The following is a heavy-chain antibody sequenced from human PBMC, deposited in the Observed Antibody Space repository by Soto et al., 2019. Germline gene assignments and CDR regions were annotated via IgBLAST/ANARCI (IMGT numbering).Heavy chain of an antibody. Sequence: QVQLVQSGAEVKKPGASVKVSCKASGYTFTSYAMHWVRQAPGQRLEWMGWINAGNGNTKYSQKFQGRVTITRDTSASTAYMELSSLRSEDTAVYYCARSPAQQWLVPTVDTPKYYFDYWGQGTLVTVSS. CDR2: INAGNGNT. V-gene: IGHV1-3*01. J-gene: IGHJ4*02. CDR3: ARSPAQQWLVPTVDTPKYYFDY. CDR1: GYTFTSYA. D-gene: IGHD6-19*01.